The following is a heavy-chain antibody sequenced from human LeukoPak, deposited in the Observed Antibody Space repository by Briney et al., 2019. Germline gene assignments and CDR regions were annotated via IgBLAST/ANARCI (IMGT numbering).Heavy chain of an antibody. V-gene: IGHV3-7*03. J-gene: IGHJ4*02. D-gene: IGHD3-16*02. CDR3: AKERAGYTNPYYFDY. CDR1: GFTFSTYW. Sequence: GGSLRLSCAASGFTFSTYWMSWVRQAPGKGLEWVANIKQDGSEKYYVDSVKGRFIISRDNAKNSLYLQMNSLRAEDTAVYYCAKERAGYTNPYYFDYWGQGTLVTVSS. CDR2: IKQDGSEK.